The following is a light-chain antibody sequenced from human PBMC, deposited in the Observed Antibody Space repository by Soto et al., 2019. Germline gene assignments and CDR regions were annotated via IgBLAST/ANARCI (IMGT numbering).Light chain of an antibody. CDR1: QGFSNN. Sequence: DIQMTQSPSSMSASVGDRFTITCRASQGFSNNLAWFQQKPGKVPKRLIYALSSLQSGVPSRFSGSGSGTEFTLTISSLQPEDFATYYCQQYDSYHITFGGGTKVDIK. J-gene: IGKJ4*01. CDR2: ALS. CDR3: QQYDSYHIT. V-gene: IGKV1-17*03.